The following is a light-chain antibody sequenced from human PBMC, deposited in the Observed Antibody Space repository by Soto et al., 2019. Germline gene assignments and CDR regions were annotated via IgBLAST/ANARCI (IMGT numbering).Light chain of an antibody. CDR3: SSYTGGNPSYV. CDR1: SSDVGGYDY. Sequence: QSVLTQPPSASGSPGQSVTISCTGTSSDVGGYDYVSWYQQHPGKAPELMIYEVTIRPSGVSDRFSGSKSGNTASLTVSGLQAEDEADYYCSSYTGGNPSYVFGTGTKVTVL. J-gene: IGLJ1*01. CDR2: EVT. V-gene: IGLV2-8*01.